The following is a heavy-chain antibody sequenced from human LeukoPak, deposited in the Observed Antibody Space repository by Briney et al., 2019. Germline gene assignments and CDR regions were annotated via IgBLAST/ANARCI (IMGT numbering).Heavy chain of an antibody. V-gene: IGHV3-7*03. CDR3: ASPKTPSGSYGDFDY. CDR2: XXQDGSXX. D-gene: IGHD1-26*01. J-gene: IGHJ4*02. Sequence: GGSLRLSCAASGFTFXHXWMSWVXQAPGXXXXXXXXXXQDGSXXXXXXXXXXXXXISRDNAXXXXYLQXNSLRAEDTAVYYCASPKTPSGSYGDFDYWGQGTLVTVSS. CDR1: GFTFXHXW.